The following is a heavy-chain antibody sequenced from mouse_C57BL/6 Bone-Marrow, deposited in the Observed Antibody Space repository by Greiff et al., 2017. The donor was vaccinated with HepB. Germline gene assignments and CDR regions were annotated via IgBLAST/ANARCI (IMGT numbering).Heavy chain of an antibody. D-gene: IGHD2-4*01. J-gene: IGHJ1*03. Sequence: VQGVESGPGLVAPSQSLSITCTVSGFSLTSYAISWVRQPPGKGLEWLGVIWTGGGTNYNSALKSRLSISKDNSKSQVFLKMNSLQTDDTARYYCARRGDYDWGWYFDVWGTGTTVTVSS. V-gene: IGHV2-9-1*01. CDR2: IWTGGGT. CDR1: GFSLTSYA. CDR3: ARRGDYDWGWYFDV.